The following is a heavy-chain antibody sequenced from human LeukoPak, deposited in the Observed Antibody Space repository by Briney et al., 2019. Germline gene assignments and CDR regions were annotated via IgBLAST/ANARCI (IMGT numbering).Heavy chain of an antibody. CDR3: ARPTDYYDSSGYPKHDAFDI. D-gene: IGHD3-22*01. CDR1: GGSISSYY. J-gene: IGHJ3*02. CDR2: IYYSGST. V-gene: IGHV4-59*01. Sequence: SETLSLTCTVSGGSISSYYWSWIRQPPGKGLEWIGYIYYSGSTNYNPSLKSPVTISVDTSKNQFSLKLSSVTAADTAVYYCARPTDYYDSSGYPKHDAFDIWGQGTMVTVSS.